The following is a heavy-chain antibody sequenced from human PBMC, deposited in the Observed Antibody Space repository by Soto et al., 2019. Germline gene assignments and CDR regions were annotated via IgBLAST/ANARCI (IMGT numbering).Heavy chain of an antibody. CDR1: GGSISSGGYS. CDR2: IYHSGST. J-gene: IGHJ2*01. Sequence: QLQLQESGSGLVKPSQTLSLTCAVSGGSISSGGYSWSCIRHPPGMGLERIGYIYHSGSTYYNPILKCRVTISADRSKKQFSLKLRSVTAADTAVYFCARGADASNSYWCFELGGRGSLVAVCS. CDR3: ARGADASNSYWCFEL. V-gene: IGHV4-30-2*01. D-gene: IGHD4-4*01.